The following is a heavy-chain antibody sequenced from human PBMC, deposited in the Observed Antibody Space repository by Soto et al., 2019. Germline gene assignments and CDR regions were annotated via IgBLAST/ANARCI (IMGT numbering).Heavy chain of an antibody. CDR1: GFTFSSYS. CDR2: ISSSSSYM. Sequence: GGSLRLSCAASGFTFSSYSMNWVRQAPGKGLEWVSSISSSSSYMYYADSVKGRFTISRDNAKNSLYLQMNSLRAEDTAVYYCARATPRVRGGMDVWGQGTTVTVSS. D-gene: IGHD2-21*01. J-gene: IGHJ6*02. CDR3: ARATPRVRGGMDV. V-gene: IGHV3-21*01.